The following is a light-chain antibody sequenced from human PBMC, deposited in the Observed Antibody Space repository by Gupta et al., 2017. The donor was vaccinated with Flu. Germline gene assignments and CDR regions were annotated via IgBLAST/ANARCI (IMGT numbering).Light chain of an antibody. CDR1: QSISTW. Sequence: DIQMTQSPSTLSASVGDRVTITCRASQSISTWLAWYQQRPGKAPNLLIFKASSLKSGVPSRFSGGGSGTEFTLTITNLQADDFAVYHCQQEDSFPYTFGQGTKLEI. CDR2: KAS. CDR3: QQEDSFPYT. V-gene: IGKV1-5*03. J-gene: IGKJ2*01.